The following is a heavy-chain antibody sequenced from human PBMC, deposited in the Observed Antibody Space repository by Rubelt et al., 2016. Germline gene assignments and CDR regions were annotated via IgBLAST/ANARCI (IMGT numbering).Heavy chain of an antibody. D-gene: IGHD1-7*01. CDR3: ARDPRAGTTSFDY. V-gene: IGHV4-30-4*07. CDR1: GGSVSSGGYS. Sequence: TLSLTCAVSGGSVSSGGYSWSWIRQPLGKGLEWIGYIYYSGINYYNPSLKSRITIALDTSKNQLSLKLSSVTAADTAVYYCARDPRAGTTSFDYWGQGTLVTVSS. J-gene: IGHJ4*02. CDR2: IYYSGIN.